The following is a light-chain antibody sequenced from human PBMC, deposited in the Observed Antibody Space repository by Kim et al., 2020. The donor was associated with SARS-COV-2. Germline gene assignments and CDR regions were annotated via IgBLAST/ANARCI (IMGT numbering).Light chain of an antibody. CDR2: YDS. Sequence: PGKTARITCGGNNIGSKSVHWYQQKRGQAPVLVIYYDSDRPSGIPERFSGSNSGNTATLTISRVEAGDEADYYCQVWDSSSDHPVFGGGTKLTVL. CDR3: QVWDSSSDHPV. V-gene: IGLV3-21*04. CDR1: NIGSKS. J-gene: IGLJ3*02.